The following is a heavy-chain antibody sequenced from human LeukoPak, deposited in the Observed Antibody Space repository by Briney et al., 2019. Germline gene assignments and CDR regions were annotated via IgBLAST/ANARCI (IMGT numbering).Heavy chain of an antibody. V-gene: IGHV4-59*01. D-gene: IGHD6-19*01. CDR2: IYRTGST. CDR3: AREGTYGWYNWFDP. CDR1: GDSMSSYY. J-gene: IGHJ5*02. Sequence: SETLSLTCTVSGDSMSSYYWNWIRQPPGKGLEWIGYIYRTGSTNYNPSLKSRVTITPDTSKNQFSLRLTSVTAADTAVYYCAREGTYGWYNWFDPWGQGTLVTVSS.